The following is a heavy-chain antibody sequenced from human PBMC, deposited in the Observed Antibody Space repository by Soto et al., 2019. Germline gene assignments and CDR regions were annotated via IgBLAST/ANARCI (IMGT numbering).Heavy chain of an antibody. V-gene: IGHV5-51*01. CDR3: ATQGYSYDLDY. J-gene: IGHJ4*02. CDR1: CYTFTSYL. CDR2: IYPGDSDT. Sequence: ESLNDYCAVSCYTFTSYLICCERQMPGKGLEWMGIIYPGDSDTRYSPSFQGQVTISADKSISTAYLQWSSLKASDTAMYYCATQGYSYDLDYCGQGTRVTFSS. D-gene: IGHD5-18*01.